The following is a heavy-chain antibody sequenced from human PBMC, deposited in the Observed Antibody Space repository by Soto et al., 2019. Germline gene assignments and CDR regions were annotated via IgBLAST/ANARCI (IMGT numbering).Heavy chain of an antibody. J-gene: IGHJ4*02. CDR1: GGSISSGGYS. Sequence: SETLSLTCAVSGGSISSGGYSWSWIRQPPGKGLEWIGYIYHSGSTYYNPSLKSRVTISVDTSKNQFSLKLSSVTAADTAVYYCAKGGFDWFYYFDYWGQGTLVTVSS. V-gene: IGHV4-30-2*05. D-gene: IGHD3-9*01. CDR3: AKGGFDWFYYFDY. CDR2: IYHSGST.